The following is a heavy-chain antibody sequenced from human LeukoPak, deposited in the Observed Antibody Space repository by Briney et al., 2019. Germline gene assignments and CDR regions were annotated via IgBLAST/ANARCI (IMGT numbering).Heavy chain of an antibody. Sequence: VASVKVSCKASGYTFTSYGISWVRQAPGQGLEWMGWISAYNGNTNYAQKLQGRVTMTTDTSTSTAHMELRSLRSDDTAVYYCARGDPEYSSSWYVVYWGQGTLVTVSS. J-gene: IGHJ4*02. CDR1: GYTFTSYG. CDR3: ARGDPEYSSSWYVVY. V-gene: IGHV1-18*01. D-gene: IGHD6-13*01. CDR2: ISAYNGNT.